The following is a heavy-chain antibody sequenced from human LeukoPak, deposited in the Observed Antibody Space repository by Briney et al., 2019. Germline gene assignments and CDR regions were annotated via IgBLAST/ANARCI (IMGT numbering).Heavy chain of an antibody. CDR1: GCTFSSYA. D-gene: IGHD3-3*01. V-gene: IGHV1-69*05. CDR3: ASGQGVDFWSGYQPTYYYYYMDV. J-gene: IGHJ6*03. CDR2: IIPSFGTA. Sequence: ASVKVSCKASGCTFSSYAISWVQQAPGKGLEWMGGIIPSFGTANYAKKFQGRVTITTDDTTSNAYMKLRSLRSEDTAVYYCASGQGVDFWSGYQPTYYYYYMDVWGKGTTVTVSS.